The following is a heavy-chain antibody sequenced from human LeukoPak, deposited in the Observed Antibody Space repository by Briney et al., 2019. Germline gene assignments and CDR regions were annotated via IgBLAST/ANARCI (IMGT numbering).Heavy chain of an antibody. J-gene: IGHJ4*02. CDR2: RNPNSGNT. Sequence: SAKLSCKASGYTFTSYDTNGVRQATGQGLEWMGWRNPNSGNTGYAQRSQGGDTITRNTSISTSYMELSALRSEDTAVYYCERGSKGDYWGQGTLVTVSS. V-gene: IGHV1-8*03. CDR3: ERGSKGDY. CDR1: GYTFTSYD.